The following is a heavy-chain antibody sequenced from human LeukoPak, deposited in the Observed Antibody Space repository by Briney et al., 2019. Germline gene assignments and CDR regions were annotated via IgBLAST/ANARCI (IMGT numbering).Heavy chain of an antibody. D-gene: IGHD6-19*01. J-gene: IGHJ4*02. V-gene: IGHV3-7*03. Sequence: GGSLRLSCAASGFTFSNYWMSWVRQAPGKGLEWVANIKQDGSEKYYVDSVKGRFTISRDNAKNSLYLQMNSLRAEDTALYYCAREGGSIAVAGTDYWGQGTLVTVSS. CDR3: AREGGSIAVAGTDY. CDR2: IKQDGSEK. CDR1: GFTFSNYW.